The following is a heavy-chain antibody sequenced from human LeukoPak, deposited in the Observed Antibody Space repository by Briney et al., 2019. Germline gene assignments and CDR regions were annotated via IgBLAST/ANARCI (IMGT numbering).Heavy chain of an antibody. V-gene: IGHV4-59*01. J-gene: IGHJ4*02. Sequence: SETLSLTCTVSGGSISNYYWSWIRQPPGKGLEWIGFIHYSGGTKYNPSLQSRVNISVDTSKNQFSLKLSSVTAADTAIYYCATYPFRGDTHYFDYWGQGVLVTVSS. CDR1: GGSISNYY. CDR3: ATYPFRGDTHYFDY. D-gene: IGHD3-10*01. CDR2: IHYSGGT.